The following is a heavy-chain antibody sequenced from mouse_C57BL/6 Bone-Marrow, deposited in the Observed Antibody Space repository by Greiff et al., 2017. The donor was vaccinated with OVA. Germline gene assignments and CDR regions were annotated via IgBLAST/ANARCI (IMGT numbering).Heavy chain of an antibody. CDR1: GYTFTSYW. D-gene: IGHD1-1*01. CDR2: IYPGSGST. V-gene: IGHV1-55*01. CDR3: ARQRFYYGSSYLAWFAY. Sequence: VQLQQSGAELVKPGASVKMSCKASGYTFTSYWITWVKQRPGQGLEWIGDIYPGSGSTNYNEKFKSKATLTVDTSSSTAYMQLSSLTSEDSAVYYCARQRFYYGSSYLAWFAYWGQGTLVTVSA. J-gene: IGHJ3*01.